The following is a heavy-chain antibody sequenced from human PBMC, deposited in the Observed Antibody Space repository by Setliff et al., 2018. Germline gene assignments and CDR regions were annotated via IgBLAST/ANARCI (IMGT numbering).Heavy chain of an antibody. CDR2: ISHSGSA. V-gene: IGHV4-39*07. Sequence: PSETLSLTCTVSGGSISSSSHFWSWIRQPPGKGLEWIGEISHSGSANYNPSLKSRVTMSVDTSKNQFSLMLTSVTAADTAVYYCASELMYFGEHFPEDWGLGMLVT. CDR1: GGSISSSSHF. CDR3: ASELMYFGEHFPED. J-gene: IGHJ4*02. D-gene: IGHD3-10*01.